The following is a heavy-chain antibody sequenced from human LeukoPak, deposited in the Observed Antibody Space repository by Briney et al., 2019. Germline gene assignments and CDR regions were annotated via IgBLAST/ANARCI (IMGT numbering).Heavy chain of an antibody. CDR3: ARGKGHFDY. V-gene: IGHV4-59*01. CDR1: GGSISGYY. J-gene: IGHJ4*02. CDR2: IYYSGST. Sequence: SETLSLTCTVSGGSISGYYWSWIRQTPGKGLDWIGYIYYSGSTNYNPSLKSRVTISVDTPRSQFSLKLTSVTTADTAVYYCARGKGHFDYWDQGTLVTVSS. D-gene: IGHD3-16*01.